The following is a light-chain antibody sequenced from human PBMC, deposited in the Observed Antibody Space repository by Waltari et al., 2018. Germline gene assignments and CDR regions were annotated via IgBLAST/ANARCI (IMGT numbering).Light chain of an antibody. CDR2: NNN. CDR3: AAWDDTLNGVV. Sequence: QSVLTQPPAPSGTPGQMVTIACSGTSSTIGSDKLYWYQHLPRTAPKLLIHNNNERPSRVPDRFSGSKSGTAASPAISGLQFEDEGDYYCAAWDDTLNGVVFGGGTKLTVL. J-gene: IGLJ3*02. CDR1: SSTIGSDK. V-gene: IGLV1-44*01.